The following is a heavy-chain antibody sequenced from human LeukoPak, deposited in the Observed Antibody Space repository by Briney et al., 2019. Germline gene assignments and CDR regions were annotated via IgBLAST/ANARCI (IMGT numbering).Heavy chain of an antibody. Sequence: KAGGSLRLSCAASGFTFSSYSMNWVRQSPGKGLEWISSVSNNNAIFYADSVRGRFTISRDNAKNSLYLQMNSLRAEDTAVYYCARDRLTIRWPSVDAFDIWGQGTMVTVSS. CDR1: GFTFSSYS. J-gene: IGHJ3*02. V-gene: IGHV3-69-1*01. CDR2: VSNNNAI. D-gene: IGHD4-23*01. CDR3: ARDRLTIRWPSVDAFDI.